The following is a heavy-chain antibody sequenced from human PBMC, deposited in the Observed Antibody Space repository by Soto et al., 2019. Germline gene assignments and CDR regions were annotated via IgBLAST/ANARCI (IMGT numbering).Heavy chain of an antibody. J-gene: IGHJ4*02. D-gene: IGHD1-1*01. CDR1: GGSVISSNYY. V-gene: IGHV4-39*01. Sequence: PSETLSLTCTVSGGSVISSNYYWCWIRQSPGKGLEWIGSIYYSGRTYYNPSLESRVTISIDKSKNQFSLKVISVTAADTAVYYCARLEELATISYYFDDWGQGTLVTVSS. CDR3: ARLEELATISYYFDD. CDR2: IYYSGRT.